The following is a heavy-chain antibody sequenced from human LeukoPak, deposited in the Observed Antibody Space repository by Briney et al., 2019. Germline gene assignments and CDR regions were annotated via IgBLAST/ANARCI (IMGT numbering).Heavy chain of an antibody. CDR1: GGSISSYY. J-gene: IGHJ4*02. CDR3: ARHLDPYSTFGPYYFDY. D-gene: IGHD3/OR15-3a*01. V-gene: IGHV4-59*08. Sequence: SETLSLTCTVSGGSISSYYWSWIRQPPGKGLEWIGYIYYSGSTNCNPSLKSRVTISVDTSKNQFSLKLSSVTAADTAVYYCARHLDPYSTFGPYYFDYWGQGTLVTVSS. CDR2: IYYSGST.